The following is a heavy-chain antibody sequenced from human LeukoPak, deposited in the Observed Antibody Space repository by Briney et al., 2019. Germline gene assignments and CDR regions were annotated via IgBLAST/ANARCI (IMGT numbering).Heavy chain of an antibody. CDR2: INPSGGST. CDR3: AVAYCGGDCYYYYAMDV. V-gene: IGHV1-46*03. D-gene: IGHD2-21*02. Sequence: ASVKVSCKASGYTFTGYYMHWVRQAPGQGLEWMGIINPSGGSTTYPQKFQGRVTMTRDPSTSTVYMELSSLRSEDTAVYYCAVAYCGGDCYYYYAMDVWGQGTTVIVSS. CDR1: GYTFTGYY. J-gene: IGHJ6*02.